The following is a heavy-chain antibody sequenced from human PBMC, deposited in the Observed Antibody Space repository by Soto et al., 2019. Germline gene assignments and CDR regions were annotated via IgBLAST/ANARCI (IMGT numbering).Heavy chain of an antibody. J-gene: IGHJ4*02. D-gene: IGHD3-22*01. V-gene: IGHV1-18*01. Sequence: ASVKVSCKASGYTFTSYGISWVRQAPGQGLEWMGWISAYNGNTNYAQKPQGRVTMTTDTSTSTAYMELRSLRSDDTAVYYCARDFEPATMTHPPYFDYWGQGTLVTVSS. CDR1: GYTFTSYG. CDR3: ARDFEPATMTHPPYFDY. CDR2: ISAYNGNT.